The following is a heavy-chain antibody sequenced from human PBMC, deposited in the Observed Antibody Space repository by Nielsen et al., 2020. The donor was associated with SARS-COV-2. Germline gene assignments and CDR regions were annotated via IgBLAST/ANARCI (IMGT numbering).Heavy chain of an antibody. D-gene: IGHD5-12*01. V-gene: IGHV3-49*04. Sequence: GGSLRLSCKASGFTFGDHAMTWVRQAPGKGLEWVGFIRVKTFGATTRYAASVKDRFTISRDNSKSRQYLQMNSLRPEDTAVYYCARDKWESVAIVPYNWFDLWGQGTLVTVSS. CDR3: ARDKWESVAIVPYNWFDL. CDR1: GFTFGDHA. J-gene: IGHJ5*02. CDR2: IRVKTFGATT.